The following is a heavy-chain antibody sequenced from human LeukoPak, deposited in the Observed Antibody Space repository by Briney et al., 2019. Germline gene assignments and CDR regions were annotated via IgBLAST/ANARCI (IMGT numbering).Heavy chain of an antibody. J-gene: IGHJ5*02. V-gene: IGHV4-34*01. Sequence: SETLSLTCAVYGGSFSGYYWSWIRQPPGKGLEWIGEINHSGSTNYNPSLKSRVTISVDTSKNQFSLKLSSVTAADTAVYYCARGSTVTSTEDNWFDPWGREPWSPSPQ. CDR1: GGSFSGYY. CDR3: ARGSTVTSTEDNWFDP. CDR2: INHSGST. D-gene: IGHD4-17*01.